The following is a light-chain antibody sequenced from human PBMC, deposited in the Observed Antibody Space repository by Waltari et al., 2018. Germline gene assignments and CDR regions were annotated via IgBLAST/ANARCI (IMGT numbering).Light chain of an antibody. J-gene: IGLJ2*01. CDR3: SSYSTSSTFLI. CDR2: EVT. Sequence: QSVLTQPASVSGSPGQSITISCTGSSRAIGAADYVPWYQPNSGRAPKLIIFEVTNRPSGVSDRFSGSRSGNTASLTISGLQAEDEADYFCSSYSTSSTFLIFGGGTKLTVL. CDR1: SRAIGAADY. V-gene: IGLV2-14*01.